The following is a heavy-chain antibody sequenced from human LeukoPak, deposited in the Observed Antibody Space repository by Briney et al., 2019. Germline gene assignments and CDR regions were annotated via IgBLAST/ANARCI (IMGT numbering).Heavy chain of an antibody. J-gene: IGHJ6*03. D-gene: IGHD3-16*01. CDR2: IYYSGST. V-gene: IGHV4-39*01. CDR3: ARVGATYPHYYMDV. CDR1: ADSINSIYC. Sequence: PSENLSLTCSVSADSINSIYCWGWIRQPPGKGLEWIGNIYYSGSTYYNPSLKSRVTIAVDTSKNQVSLKVTSVTAADTAVYYCARVGATYPHYYMDVWGKGTTVTVAS.